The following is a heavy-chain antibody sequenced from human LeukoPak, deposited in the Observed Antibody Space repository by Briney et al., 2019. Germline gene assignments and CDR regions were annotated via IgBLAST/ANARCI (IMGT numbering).Heavy chain of an antibody. CDR2: VYYRGTT. CDR1: GGSISGYY. CDR3: ARDLGSGTYYYAFDL. Sequence: SETLSLTCNVSGGSISGYYWNWIRQPPGKGLEWIGYVYYRGTTNYNPSLKSRVTISVDTSKSHFSLKLSSVTAADTAVYFCARDLGSGTYYYAFDLWGQGTMVTVSS. J-gene: IGHJ3*01. D-gene: IGHD1-26*01. V-gene: IGHV4-59*01.